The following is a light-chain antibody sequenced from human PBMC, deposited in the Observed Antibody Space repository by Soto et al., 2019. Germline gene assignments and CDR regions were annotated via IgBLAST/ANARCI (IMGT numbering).Light chain of an antibody. CDR3: QQYDSLPLT. Sequence: DIQMTQSPSTLSASVGDRVTITCRASQSISSWLAWYQQKPGKAPQLLSFDVSNLQTGVPSRFSGGGAGTDVALTISSLEPEDIATYYCQQYDSLPLTFGQGTRLEIK. CDR2: DVS. J-gene: IGKJ5*01. CDR1: QSISSW. V-gene: IGKV1-33*01.